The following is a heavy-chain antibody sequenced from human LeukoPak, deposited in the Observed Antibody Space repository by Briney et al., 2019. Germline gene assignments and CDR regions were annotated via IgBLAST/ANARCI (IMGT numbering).Heavy chain of an antibody. CDR1: GFTFSSFD. CDR2: ISYDGSNK. D-gene: IGHD3-3*01. V-gene: IGHV3-30-3*01. Sequence: GGSLRLSCAASGFTFSSFDMHWVRQAPGKGLEWVAVISYDGSNKFYADSVKGRFTISTDSAKNSLFLQMNSLRAEDTAVYYCARHNKIFGVVSYFDYWGLGTLVTVSS. J-gene: IGHJ4*02. CDR3: ARHNKIFGVVSYFDY.